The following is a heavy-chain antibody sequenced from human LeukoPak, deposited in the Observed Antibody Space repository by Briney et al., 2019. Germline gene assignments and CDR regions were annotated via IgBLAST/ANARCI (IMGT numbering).Heavy chain of an antibody. CDR3: ARRVSRGSSWYLGNYYMDV. V-gene: IGHV1-8*01. J-gene: IGHJ6*03. D-gene: IGHD6-13*01. CDR1: GYTFTSYD. CDR2: MNPNSGNT. Sequence: ASVKVSCKASGYTFTSYDINWVRQATGQGPEWMGWMNPNSGNTGYAQKFQGRVTMTRNTSISTAYMELSSLRSEDTAVYYCARRVSRGSSWYLGNYYMDVWGKGTTVTVSS.